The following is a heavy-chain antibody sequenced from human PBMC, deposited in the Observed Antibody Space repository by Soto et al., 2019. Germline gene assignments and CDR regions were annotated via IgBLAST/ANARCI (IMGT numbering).Heavy chain of an antibody. D-gene: IGHD3-10*01. CDR1: GGSFSGYY. Sequence: SETLSLTCAVYGGSFSGYYWSWIRQPPGKGLEWIGEINHSGSTNYNPSLKSRVTISVDTSKNQFSLKLSSVTAADTAVYYCARVLLWFGELLDHWFDPWGQGTLVTV. CDR2: INHSGST. J-gene: IGHJ5*02. CDR3: ARVLLWFGELLDHWFDP. V-gene: IGHV4-34*01.